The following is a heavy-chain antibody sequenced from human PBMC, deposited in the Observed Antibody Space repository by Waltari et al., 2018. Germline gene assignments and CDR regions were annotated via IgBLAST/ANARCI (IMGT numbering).Heavy chain of an antibody. CDR1: GSNFSSYA. V-gene: IGHV3-23*01. CDR2: ISGSGGST. D-gene: IGHD1-1*01. CDR3: ANNLGGMDV. J-gene: IGHJ6*02. Sequence: EVQLLASGGGLVQPGGSLHLSCPASGSNFSSYAMSWVRQAPGKGLEWVSAISGSGGSTYYADSVKGRFTISRDNSKNTLYLQMNSLRAEDTAVYYCANNLGGMDVWGQGTTVTVSS.